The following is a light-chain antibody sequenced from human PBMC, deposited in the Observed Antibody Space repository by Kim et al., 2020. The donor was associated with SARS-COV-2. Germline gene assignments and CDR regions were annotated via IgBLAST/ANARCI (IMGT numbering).Light chain of an antibody. CDR3: QHYNNWPYT. V-gene: IGKV3-15*01. J-gene: IGKJ2*01. CDR1: QSVSSN. CDR2: GAS. Sequence: SGAPGERATIPCRASQSVSSNLAWYQQKPGQAPRLLIYGASTRATDIPARFSGSGSGTEFTLTISSLQSEDFAVYYCQHYNNWPYTFGQGTKLEI.